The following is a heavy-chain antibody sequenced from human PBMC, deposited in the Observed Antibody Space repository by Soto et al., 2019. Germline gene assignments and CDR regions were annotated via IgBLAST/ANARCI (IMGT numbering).Heavy chain of an antibody. Sequence: PSETLSLTCAVSGGSISSGGYSWSWIRQPPGKGLEWIGYIYHSGSTYYNPSLKSRVTISVDRSKNQFSLKLSSVTAADTAVYYCARAYGITIFGVVFDYWGQGTLVTVSS. J-gene: IGHJ4*02. D-gene: IGHD3-3*01. CDR1: GGSISSGGYS. V-gene: IGHV4-30-2*01. CDR2: IYHSGST. CDR3: ARAYGITIFGVVFDY.